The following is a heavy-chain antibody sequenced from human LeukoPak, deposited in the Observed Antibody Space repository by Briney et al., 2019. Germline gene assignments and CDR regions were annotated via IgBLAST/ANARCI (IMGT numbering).Heavy chain of an antibody. CDR3: ARGPLSYYGSGSNGMDV. CDR2: IWYDGSNK. D-gene: IGHD3-10*01. J-gene: IGHJ6*02. Sequence: GGSLRLSCAASGFTFSSYGMHWVRQAPGKGLEWVAVIWYDGSNKYYADSVKGRFTISRDNSKNTLYLQMNSLRAEDTAVYYCARGPLSYYGSGSNGMDVWGQGTTVTVSS. V-gene: IGHV3-33*01. CDR1: GFTFSSYG.